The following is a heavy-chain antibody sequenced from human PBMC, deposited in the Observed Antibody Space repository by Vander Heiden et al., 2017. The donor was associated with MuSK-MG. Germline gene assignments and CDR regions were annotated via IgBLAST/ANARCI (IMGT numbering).Heavy chain of an antibody. CDR3: ARSPGITRIVELTYWADAFDI. Sequence: EVQLVESGGGLVKPGWSLRSSCAASGFPCISCCSNWVRQAPGKGLEWVSSISSSSSYIYYADSVKGRFTISRDNAKNSLYLQMNSLRAEDTAVYYCARSPGITRIVELTYWADAFDIWGQGTMVTVSS. CDR2: ISSSSSYI. J-gene: IGHJ3*02. D-gene: IGHD3-22*01. CDR1: GFPCISCC. V-gene: IGHV3-21*01.